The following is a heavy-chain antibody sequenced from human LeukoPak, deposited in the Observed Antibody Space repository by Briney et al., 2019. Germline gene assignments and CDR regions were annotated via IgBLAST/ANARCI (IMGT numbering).Heavy chain of an antibody. CDR3: ARDGCSSTSCYSDYYYGMDV. D-gene: IGHD2-2*01. V-gene: IGHV4-59*01. CDR2: IHSNGST. CDR1: GGSITRYY. J-gene: IGHJ6*02. Sequence: PSETLSLTCTVSGGSITRYYWTWIRQPPGKGLEWIGYIHSNGSTNYNPSLKSRVAISLDTSKRQFSLRLTSVTAADTAVYYCARDGCSSTSCYSDYYYGMDVWGQGTTVTVSS.